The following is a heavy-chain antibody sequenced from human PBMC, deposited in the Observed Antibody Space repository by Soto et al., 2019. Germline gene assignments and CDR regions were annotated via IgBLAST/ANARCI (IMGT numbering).Heavy chain of an antibody. V-gene: IGHV4-59*01. CDR2: AYYSGST. CDR1: GGSISHYY. D-gene: IGHD2-8*01. Sequence: TSETLSLTCSVSGGSISHYYWSWIRQSPGKGLEWIGYAYYSGSTDYNPSLKSRVTMSVDTSKNQVSLKLNSVTTADTAVYYCARDRSTYGGGGTGEVKENWFDPWGPGTLVTVSS. J-gene: IGHJ5*02. CDR3: ARDRSTYGGGGTGEVKENWFDP.